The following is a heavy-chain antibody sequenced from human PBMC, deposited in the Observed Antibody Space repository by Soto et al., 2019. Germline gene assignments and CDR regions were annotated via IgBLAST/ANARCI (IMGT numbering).Heavy chain of an antibody. CDR2: IYYSGST. D-gene: IGHD3-22*01. V-gene: IGHV4-31*03. Sequence: PSGTLSLTCTFSGASISIGDYYWSWIRQHPGKGLEWIGYIYYSGSTYYNPSLKSRVTISVDTSKNQFSLKLSSVTAADTAVYYCASIYDSSGYYYGNNCFDPWGQGTLVTVSS. CDR3: ASIYDSSGYYYGNNCFDP. CDR1: GASISIGDYY. J-gene: IGHJ5*02.